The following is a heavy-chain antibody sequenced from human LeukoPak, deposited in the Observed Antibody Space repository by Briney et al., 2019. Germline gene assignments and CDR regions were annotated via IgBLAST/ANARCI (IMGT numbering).Heavy chain of an antibody. V-gene: IGHV4-39*07. J-gene: IGHJ4*02. CDR2: IYYSGST. D-gene: IGHD6-13*01. Sequence: PSETLSLTCTVSGGSISSSSYYWGWIRQPPGKGLEWIGSIYYSGSTYYNPSLKSRVTISVDTSKNQFSLKLSSVTAADTAVYYCARVGSWATAAGNIDYWGQGTLVTVSS. CDR3: ARVGSWATAAGNIDY. CDR1: GGSISSSSYY.